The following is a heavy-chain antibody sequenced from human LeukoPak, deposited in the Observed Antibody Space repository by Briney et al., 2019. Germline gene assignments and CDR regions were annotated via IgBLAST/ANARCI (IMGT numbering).Heavy chain of an antibody. CDR3: ARGFGIAAAGHHAFDI. CDR1: GFTFDDYA. Sequence: PGGSLRLSCAASGFTFDDYAMHWVRQAPGKGLEWVSGISWNSGSIGYADSVKGQFTISRDNAKNSLYLQMNSLRAEDTAVYYCARGFGIAAAGHHAFDIWGQGTMVTVSS. J-gene: IGHJ3*02. D-gene: IGHD6-13*01. CDR2: ISWNSGSI. V-gene: IGHV3-9*01.